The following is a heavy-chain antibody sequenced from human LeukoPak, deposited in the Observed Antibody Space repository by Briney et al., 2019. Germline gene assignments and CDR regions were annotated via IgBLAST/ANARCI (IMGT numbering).Heavy chain of an antibody. Sequence: VSVTVSCKASGYTFTSYAMYWVRQAPGHTLEWLGWINAGNGNTKYSQKFQGRVTITRDTSASTAYMELSSLRSEDAAVYYCARATQWLVLFDYWGQGTLVTVSS. D-gene: IGHD6-19*01. J-gene: IGHJ4*02. CDR2: INAGNGNT. CDR3: ARATQWLVLFDY. CDR1: GYTFTSYA. V-gene: IGHV1-3*01.